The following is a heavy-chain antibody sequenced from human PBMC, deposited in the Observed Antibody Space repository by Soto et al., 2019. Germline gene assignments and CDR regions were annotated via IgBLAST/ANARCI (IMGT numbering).Heavy chain of an antibody. V-gene: IGHV1-18*01. Sequence: QVQLVQSGAEVKKPGASVKVSCKASGYTFTNYGISWVRQAPGQGLEWMGWISTYNGNTNYAQKLQGRVTMTPDTSTSTAYIELRSLRSDDTAVYYCARYSASGYYTLGYWGQGPLVTVSS. CDR1: GYTFTNYG. CDR2: ISTYNGNT. D-gene: IGHD3-22*01. J-gene: IGHJ4*02. CDR3: ARYSASGYYTLGY.